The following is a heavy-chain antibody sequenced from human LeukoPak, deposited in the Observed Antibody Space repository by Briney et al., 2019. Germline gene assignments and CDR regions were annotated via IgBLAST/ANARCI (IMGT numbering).Heavy chain of an antibody. J-gene: IGHJ3*02. D-gene: IGHD2-21*02. V-gene: IGHV3-69-1*01. Sequence: PVQPLDSPSVSSSSSTIYYADSVKGRFTISRDNAKNSLYLQMNSLRAEDTAVYYCARPNCGGDCYLPGDAFDIWGQGTMVTVSS. CDR3: ARPNCGGDCYLPGDAFDI. CDR2: SSSSSTI.